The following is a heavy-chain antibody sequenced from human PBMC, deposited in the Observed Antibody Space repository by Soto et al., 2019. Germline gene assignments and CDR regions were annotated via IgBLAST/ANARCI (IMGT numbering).Heavy chain of an antibody. J-gene: IGHJ4*02. CDR3: ARGGRDYYDSSAYFDY. V-gene: IGHV4-59*01. Sequence: PSETLSLTCTVSGGSISSNYWSWIRQPPGKGLEWIGYIYYSGSTNYNPSLKSRITISVDTSKNQFSLKLSSVTAADTAVYYCARGGRDYYDSSAYFDYWGQGALVTVSS. CDR1: GGSISSNY. D-gene: IGHD3-22*01. CDR2: IYYSGST.